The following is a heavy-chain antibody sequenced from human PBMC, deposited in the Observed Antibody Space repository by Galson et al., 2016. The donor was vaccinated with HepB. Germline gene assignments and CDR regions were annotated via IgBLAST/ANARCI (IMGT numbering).Heavy chain of an antibody. CDR3: TSPAAGRGAYYTFDY. CDR2: IYYNGNS. V-gene: IGHV4-39*01. J-gene: IGHJ4*02. Sequence: TLSLTCTVSSGSIGSYYWGWIRQPPGRELEWIGSIYYNGNSYSNPSLESRVTISVDTSNNQFSLKLTSVTAADTAIYYCTSPAAGRGAYYTFDYWGQGNLVTVSS. D-gene: IGHD1-26*01. CDR1: SGSIGSYY.